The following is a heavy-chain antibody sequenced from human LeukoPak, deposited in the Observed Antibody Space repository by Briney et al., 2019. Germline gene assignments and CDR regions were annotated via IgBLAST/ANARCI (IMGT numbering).Heavy chain of an antibody. CDR1: GYTFTGYY. V-gene: IGHV1-2*02. CDR3: ARAYGSGSYFAFDI. D-gene: IGHD3-10*01. CDR2: INPNSGGT. Sequence: ASVKVSCXVSGYTFTGYYMHWVRQAPGQGLEWMGWINPNSGGTNSAQKFQGRVTMTRDTSISTVYMELSSLRSDDTAVYYCARAYGSGSYFAFDIWGQGAMVTVSS. J-gene: IGHJ3*02.